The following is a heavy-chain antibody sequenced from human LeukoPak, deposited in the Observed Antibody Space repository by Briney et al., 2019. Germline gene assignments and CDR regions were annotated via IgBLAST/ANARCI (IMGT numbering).Heavy chain of an antibody. CDR2: IISNDNSA. V-gene: IGHV3-74*01. J-gene: IGHJ3*02. CDR3: VRGGIASAFDI. CDR1: GFTFSSNW. Sequence: PXXSLRLSCAASGFTFSSNWKHWVRDATGKGLVSLSRIISNDNSAPYADSVHARFTISRDNPKNTLYLQMNSLRAEHTAVYYCVRGGIASAFDIWGQVTMVTVSS. D-gene: IGHD6-13*01.